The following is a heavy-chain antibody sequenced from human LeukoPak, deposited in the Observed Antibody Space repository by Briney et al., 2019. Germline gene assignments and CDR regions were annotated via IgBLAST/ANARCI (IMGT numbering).Heavy chain of an antibody. J-gene: IGHJ4*02. CDR2: ITRSGDTI. CDR3: ARDQPSSWYYFDY. V-gene: IGHV3-48*03. CDR1: GFTFSSYE. D-gene: IGHD6-13*01. Sequence: GGSLGLSCAASGFTFSSYEMNWVRQAPGRGLEWVSYITRSGDTIYYADSVKGRFTISRDNAKNSLYLQMNSLRAEDTAVYYCARDQPSSWYYFDYWGQGTLVTVSS.